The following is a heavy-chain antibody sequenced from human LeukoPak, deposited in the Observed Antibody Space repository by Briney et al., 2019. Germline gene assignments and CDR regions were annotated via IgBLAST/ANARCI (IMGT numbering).Heavy chain of an antibody. V-gene: IGHV4-61*02. J-gene: IGHJ4*02. CDR3: ARAVGSGYPGWYFDY. Sequence: SEILSLTCTVSGDSITSDAYYCSWIRQPAGKGLEWIGRIYTSGSTNYNPSLKSRVTMSVDTSKNQFSLKLSSVTAADTAVYYCARAVGSGYPGWYFDYWGQGTLVTVSS. CDR1: GDSITSDAYY. D-gene: IGHD3-9*01. CDR2: IYTSGST.